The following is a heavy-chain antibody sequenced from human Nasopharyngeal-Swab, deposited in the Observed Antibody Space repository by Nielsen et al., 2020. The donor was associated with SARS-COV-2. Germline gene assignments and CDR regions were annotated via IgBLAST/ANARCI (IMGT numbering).Heavy chain of an antibody. Sequence: SETLSLTCTVSGDSNRSSSISSYYWSWLRQPPGKGLEWIGSFSYTGITNYNPPLKSRVTISVDMSKNQFSLKLNSVAAADTAVYYCAKEVVGGLVDSWGQGTLVTVSS. D-gene: IGHD1-26*01. CDR1: GDSNRSSSISSYY. J-gene: IGHJ4*02. V-gene: IGHV4-61*05. CDR3: AKEVVGGLVDS. CDR2: FSYTGIT.